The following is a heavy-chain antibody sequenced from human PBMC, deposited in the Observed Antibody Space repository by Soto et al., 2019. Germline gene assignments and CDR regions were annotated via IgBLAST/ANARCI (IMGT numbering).Heavy chain of an antibody. CDR1: GGTFSSYA. J-gene: IGHJ2*01. V-gene: IGHV1-69*01. Sequence: QVQLVQSGAEVKQPGSSVKVSCKASGGTFSSYAISWVRQAPGQGLEWMGGIIPIFGTANYAQKFQGRVTITADESTSTAYMELSSLRSEDTAVYYCARRAGSGQQEGYFDLWGRGTLVTVSS. D-gene: IGHD3-10*01. CDR2: IIPIFGTA. CDR3: ARRAGSGQQEGYFDL.